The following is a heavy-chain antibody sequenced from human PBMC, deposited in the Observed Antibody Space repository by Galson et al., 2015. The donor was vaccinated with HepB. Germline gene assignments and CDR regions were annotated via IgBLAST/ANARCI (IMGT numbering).Heavy chain of an antibody. Sequence: SVKVSCKASGYTFTSYDINWVRQATGQGLEWMGWMNPNSGNTGYAQKFQGRVTMTRNTSISTAYMELSSLRSEDTAVYYCARGVGVYYGDYWYFDLWGRGTLVTISS. D-gene: IGHD4-17*01. CDR2: MNPNSGNT. J-gene: IGHJ2*01. CDR1: GYTFTSYD. V-gene: IGHV1-8*01. CDR3: ARGVGVYYGDYWYFDL.